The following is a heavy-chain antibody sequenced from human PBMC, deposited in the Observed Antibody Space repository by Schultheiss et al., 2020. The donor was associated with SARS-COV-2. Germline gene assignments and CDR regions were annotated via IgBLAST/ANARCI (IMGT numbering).Heavy chain of an antibody. CDR1: GFNFNRFG. Sequence: GGSLRLSCAASGFNFNRFGTHWVRQAPGKGLEWVAAIWYDGSNKEYADSVRGRFTISRDLSKNTVYLQMDSLRADDTARYFCARDLYSRAVDYWGQGTLVTVSS. J-gene: IGHJ4*02. V-gene: IGHV3-33*01. CDR3: ARDLYSRAVDY. CDR2: IWYDGSNK. D-gene: IGHD5-12*01.